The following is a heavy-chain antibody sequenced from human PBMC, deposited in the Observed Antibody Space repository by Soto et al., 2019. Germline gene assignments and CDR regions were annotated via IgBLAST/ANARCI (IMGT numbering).Heavy chain of an antibody. CDR1: GGSISSSSYY. Sequence: SETLSLTCPVSGGSISSSSYYWGWIRQPPGKGLEWIGSIYYSGSTYYNPSLKSRVTISVDTSNNQFSLKLSSVTAADTAVYYCARKTYSMGVDIWGQGTMVTVSS. V-gene: IGHV4-39*07. CDR3: ARKTYSMGVDI. D-gene: IGHD6-13*01. CDR2: IYYSGST. J-gene: IGHJ3*02.